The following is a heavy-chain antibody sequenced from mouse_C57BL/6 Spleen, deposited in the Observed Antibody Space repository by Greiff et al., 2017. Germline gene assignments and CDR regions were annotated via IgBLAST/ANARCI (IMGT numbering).Heavy chain of an antibody. CDR1: GYTFTSYW. D-gene: IGHD2-4*01. Sequence: QVQLQQPGAELVKPGASVKLSCKASGYTFTSYWMQWVKQRPGQGLEWIGEIDPSDSYTNYNQKFKGKATLTVDTSSSTAYMQLISLTSEDPAVYYCARKGDYEGYFDVWGTGTTVTVSS. CDR3: ARKGDYEGYFDV. CDR2: IDPSDSYT. V-gene: IGHV1-50*01. J-gene: IGHJ1*03.